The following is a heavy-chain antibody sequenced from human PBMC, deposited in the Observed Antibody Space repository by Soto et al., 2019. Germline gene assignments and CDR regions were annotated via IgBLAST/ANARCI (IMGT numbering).Heavy chain of an antibody. D-gene: IGHD6-6*01. CDR3: ARGEYSAGPFDY. CDR2: ISAYNGNT. V-gene: IGHV1-18*04. J-gene: IGHJ4*02. Sequence: QVQLVQSGAEVKKPGASVKVSCKASGYTFTSYGISWVRQAPGQGLEWMGWISAYNGNTNYAQKLQGRITMTTDTSTNNAYMELRSLRFEDTAVYYCARGEYSAGPFDYWGQGTLVTVSS. CDR1: GYTFTSYG.